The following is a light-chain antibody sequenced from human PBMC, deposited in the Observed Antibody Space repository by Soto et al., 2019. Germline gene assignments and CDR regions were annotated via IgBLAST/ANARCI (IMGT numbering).Light chain of an antibody. V-gene: IGLV2-14*01. CDR1: SGDVGGYYY. CDR2: EVS. Sequence: QSALTQPASVSGSPGQSITISCTGTSGDVGGYYYVSWYQQLPGKAPKLMISEVSNRPSGVSNRFSGSKSGNTASLTISGLQAEDEADYYCSSYTAGDTIFGTGTKVTVL. CDR3: SSYTAGDTI. J-gene: IGLJ1*01.